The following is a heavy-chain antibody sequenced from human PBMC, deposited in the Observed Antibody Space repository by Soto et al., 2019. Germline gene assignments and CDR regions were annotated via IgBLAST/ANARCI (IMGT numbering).Heavy chain of an antibody. D-gene: IGHD6-13*01. CDR3: ARGTAAVYYYYYYMDV. V-gene: IGHV1-8*01. J-gene: IGHJ6*03. CDR2: MNPNSGNT. CDR1: GYTFTSYD. Sequence: ASVKVSCKASGYTFTSYDINWVRQATGQGLEWMGWMNPNSGNTGYAQKFQGRVTMTRNTSISTAYMELSSLRSEDTAVYYCARGTAAVYYYYYYMDVWGKGTTVTVSS.